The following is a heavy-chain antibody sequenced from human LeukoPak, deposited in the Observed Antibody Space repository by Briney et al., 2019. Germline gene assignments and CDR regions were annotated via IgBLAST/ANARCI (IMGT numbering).Heavy chain of an antibody. J-gene: IGHJ4*02. CDR2: INQGGSEK. CDR3: ARAASTGTVDY. V-gene: IGHV3-7*01. Sequence: GGSLRLSCAASGFTFSIYWMSWVRQAPGKGLEWVANINQGGSEKYYVDSVVGRFTISRDNAKNSLYLQMNSLRAEDTALYYCARAASTGTVDYWGQGTLVTVSS. D-gene: IGHD6-13*01. CDR1: GFTFSIYW.